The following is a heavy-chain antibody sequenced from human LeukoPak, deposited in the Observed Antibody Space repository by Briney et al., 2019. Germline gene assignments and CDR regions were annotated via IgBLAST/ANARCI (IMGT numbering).Heavy chain of an antibody. CDR1: GFTFGSYS. J-gene: IGHJ5*02. CDR3: ARGPPLTTVTNNWFDP. CDR2: ISSSSSTI. D-gene: IGHD4-11*01. Sequence: PGGSLRLSCAASGFTFGSYSMNWVRQAPGKGLEWVSYISSSSSTIYYADSVKGRFTISRDNAKNSLYLQMNSLRAEDTAVYYCARGPPLTTVTNNWFDPWGQGTLVTVSS. V-gene: IGHV3-48*01.